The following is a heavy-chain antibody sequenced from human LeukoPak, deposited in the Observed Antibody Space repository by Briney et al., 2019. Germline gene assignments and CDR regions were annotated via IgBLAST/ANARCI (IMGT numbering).Heavy chain of an antibody. V-gene: IGHV3-48*03. D-gene: IGHD3-22*01. CDR3: ARLAGGYYDSSGYPKAYYYYYYYMDV. CDR2: ISSSGSTI. CDR1: GFTFSSYE. J-gene: IGHJ6*03. Sequence: GGSLRLSCAASGFTFSSYEMNWVRQAPGKGLEWVSYISSSGSTIYYADSVKGRFTISRDNVKKSVSLEMNSLRGEDTALYYCARLAGGYYDSSGYPKAYYYYYYYMDVWGKGTTVTVSS.